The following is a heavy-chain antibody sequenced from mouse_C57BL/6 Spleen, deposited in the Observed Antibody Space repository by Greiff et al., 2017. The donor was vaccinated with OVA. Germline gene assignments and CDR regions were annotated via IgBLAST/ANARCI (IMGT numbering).Heavy chain of an antibody. Sequence: VQLQQPGAELVMPGASVKLSCKASGYTFTSYWMHWVKQRPGQGLEWIGEIDPSDSYTNYNQKFKGKSTLTVDKSSSTAYMQLSSLTSEDSAVYYCARGDYGNYVRAWFAYWGQGTLVTVSA. J-gene: IGHJ3*01. CDR3: ARGDYGNYVRAWFAY. D-gene: IGHD2-1*01. CDR1: GYTFTSYW. CDR2: IDPSDSYT. V-gene: IGHV1-69*01.